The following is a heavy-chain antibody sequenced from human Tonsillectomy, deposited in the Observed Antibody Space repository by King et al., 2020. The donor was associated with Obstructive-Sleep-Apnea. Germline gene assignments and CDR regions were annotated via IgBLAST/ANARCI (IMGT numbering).Heavy chain of an antibody. CDR3: ARDRGGSYRLNYFDR. CDR2: ISYDGSNE. CDR1: RFTFNTYA. Sequence: QLVQSGGGVVQPGGSLRLSCAASRFTFNTYAMHWVRQAPGKGLEWVAVISYDGSNEYYADSVKGRFSISRGNSKKTLYLQMNSLRGEDTAVYYCARDRGGSYRLNYFDRWGQGTLVTVSS. V-gene: IGHV3-30*04. J-gene: IGHJ4*02. D-gene: IGHD1-26*01.